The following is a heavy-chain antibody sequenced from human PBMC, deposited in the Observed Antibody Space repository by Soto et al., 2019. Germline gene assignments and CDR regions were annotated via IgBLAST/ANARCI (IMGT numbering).Heavy chain of an antibody. J-gene: IGHJ4*02. Sequence: SETLSLTCAVSGYSIASGYYWAWIRQSPGKGLEWIGSIYHAGSVYYNPSLNSRVAVSLDTSKNHFSLKLTSVTAADTAVYYCAKDRGLLSGTSTGYSPFDYWGQGTLVTVSS. CDR1: GYSIASGYY. V-gene: IGHV4-38-2*02. CDR2: IYHAGSV. D-gene: IGHD3-9*01. CDR3: AKDRGLLSGTSTGYSPFDY.